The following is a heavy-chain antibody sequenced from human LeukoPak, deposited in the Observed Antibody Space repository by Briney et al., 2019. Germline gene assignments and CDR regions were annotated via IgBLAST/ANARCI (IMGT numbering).Heavy chain of an antibody. J-gene: IGHJ4*01. V-gene: IGHV3-33*01. CDR3: ARGVGTMGGRPDY. CDR2: IWYDGSNK. CDR1: GFTFRDYA. D-gene: IGHD1/OR15-1a*01. Sequence: GGSLRLSCVGSGFTFRDYAMHWVRQAPDRGLDWVASIWYDGSNKYYADSVTGRFTISRDNSKNTVYLQMNSQRVEDTAIYYCARGVGTMGGRPDYWGQGTQVTVSS.